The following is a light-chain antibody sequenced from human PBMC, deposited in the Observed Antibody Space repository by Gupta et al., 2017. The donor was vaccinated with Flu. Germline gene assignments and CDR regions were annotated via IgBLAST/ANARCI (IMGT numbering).Light chain of an antibody. Sequence: VLTQSPLFLSVTLRQPASFSCTSSQSRGHSDGHTYLNWFQQSPGHAPRRLIYQVSGRAGGPTDIFSGRWRGTYXTLRISXGDEEDVAVYYCRRRKQWHPYNFGXGTKLEIK. CDR1: QSRGHSDGHTY. V-gene: IGKV2-30*02. J-gene: IGKJ2*01. CDR3: RRRKQWHPYN. CDR2: QVS.